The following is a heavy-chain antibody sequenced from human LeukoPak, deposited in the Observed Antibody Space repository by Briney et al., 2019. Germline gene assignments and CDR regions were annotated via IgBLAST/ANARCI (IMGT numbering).Heavy chain of an antibody. V-gene: IGHV3-7*01. Sequence: GGSLRLSCAASGFTFSNYWMSWVRQVPGKGLEWLANIKVDGSETYYVDSLKGRFTISRDNAKNSVYLQMNSLRVEDTAVYYCARDGHWEVARGHYFDYWGQGTLVTVSS. CDR3: ARDGHWEVARGHYFDY. J-gene: IGHJ4*02. CDR2: IKVDGSET. CDR1: GFTFSNYW. D-gene: IGHD7-27*01.